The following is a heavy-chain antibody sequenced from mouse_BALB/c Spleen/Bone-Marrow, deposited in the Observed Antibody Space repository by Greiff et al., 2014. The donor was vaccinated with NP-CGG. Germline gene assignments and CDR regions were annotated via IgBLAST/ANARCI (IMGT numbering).Heavy chain of an antibody. V-gene: IGHV1-9*01. CDR2: ILPGSVTT. CDR3: ARDHFDH. J-gene: IGHJ2*01. CDR1: GYTFSSYW. Sequence: LQESGAELMKPGALVKISCKATGYTFSSYWIEWIKQRPGHGLEWIGEILPGSVTTNYNGGFKGKATFTADTSSNTAYMQLSSLTSEDSAVYYCARDHFDHWGPGTTLTVSS.